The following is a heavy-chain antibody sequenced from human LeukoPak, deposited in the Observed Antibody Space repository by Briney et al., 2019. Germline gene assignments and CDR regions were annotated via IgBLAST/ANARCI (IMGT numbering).Heavy chain of an antibody. CDR3: ARYLGTSGWYTFDY. CDR1: GDSVSSKNGA. D-gene: IGHD6-19*01. V-gene: IGHV6-1*01. J-gene: IGHJ4*02. Sequence: PSQTLSLTCAISGDSVSSKNGAWNWIRQSPSRGLEWLGRTYYRSKWYDEYADSEKGRVTISPDTSHNQFSLHVCSVTPKATAVYYCARYLGTSGWYTFDYWGQGTLVTVSS. CDR2: TYYRSKWYD.